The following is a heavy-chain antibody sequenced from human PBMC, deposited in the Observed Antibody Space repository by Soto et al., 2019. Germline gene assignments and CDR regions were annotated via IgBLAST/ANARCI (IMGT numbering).Heavy chain of an antibody. CDR3: ARDQRDGDYGYYYGMDV. J-gene: IGHJ6*02. V-gene: IGHV3-21*01. CDR2: ISSSSSYI. D-gene: IGHD4-17*01. CDR1: GFTFSSYS. Sequence: GGSLRLSCAASGFTFSSYSMNWVRQAPGKGLEWVSSISSSSSYIYYADSVKGRFTISRDNAKNSLYLQMNSLRAEDTAVYYCARDQRDGDYGYYYGMDVWGQGTTVTVSS.